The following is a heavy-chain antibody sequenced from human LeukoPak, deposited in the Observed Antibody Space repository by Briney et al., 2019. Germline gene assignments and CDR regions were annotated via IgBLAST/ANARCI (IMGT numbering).Heavy chain of an antibody. V-gene: IGHV4-34*01. D-gene: IGHD4-23*01. CDR2: INHSGST. J-gene: IGHJ4*02. CDR3: ARGGYGGNCDFDY. Sequence: SETLSLTCAVYGGSFSGYYWSWIRQPPGKGLEWIGEINHSGSTNYNPSLKSRVTISVDTSKNQFSLKLSSVTAADTAVYYCARGGYGGNCDFDYWGQGTLVTVSS. CDR1: GGSFSGYY.